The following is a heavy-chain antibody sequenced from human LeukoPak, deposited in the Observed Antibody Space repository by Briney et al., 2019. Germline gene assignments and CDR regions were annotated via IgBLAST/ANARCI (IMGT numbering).Heavy chain of an antibody. CDR1: GGSFSGYY. CDR3: ARRVAVAALDY. Sequence: PSETLSLTCAVYGGSFSGYYWSWIRQPPGKGLEWIGEINHSGSTNYNPSLKSRVTISVDTSKNQFSLKLSSVTAADTAVYYCARRVAVAALDYWGQGTLVTVSS. V-gene: IGHV4-34*01. CDR2: INHSGST. J-gene: IGHJ4*02. D-gene: IGHD6-19*01.